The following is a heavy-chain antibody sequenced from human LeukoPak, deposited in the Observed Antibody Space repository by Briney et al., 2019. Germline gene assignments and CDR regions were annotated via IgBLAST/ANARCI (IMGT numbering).Heavy chain of an antibody. CDR1: GYSFTSYW. D-gene: IGHD2-2*01. Sequence: GESPKISCKGSGYSFTSYWIGWVRQMPGKGLEWMGIIYPGDSDTRYSPSFQGQVTISADKSISTAYLQWSSLKASDTAMYYCARVPLHCSSTSCYYYYGMDVWGQGTTVTVSS. V-gene: IGHV5-51*01. J-gene: IGHJ6*02. CDR2: IYPGDSDT. CDR3: ARVPLHCSSTSCYYYYGMDV.